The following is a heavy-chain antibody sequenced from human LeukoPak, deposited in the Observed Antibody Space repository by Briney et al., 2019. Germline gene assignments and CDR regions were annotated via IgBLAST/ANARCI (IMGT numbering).Heavy chain of an antibody. CDR2: IFYSGST. V-gene: IGHV4-59*05. CDR1: GGSISSFY. J-gene: IGHJ4*02. CDR3: ATTPALAVAGTLDPKE. Sequence: PSETLSLTCTVSGGSISSFYWSWIRQPPGKGLEWIGSIFYSGSTYYNPSLKSRVTISIDTSENQFSLKLSSVTAADTAVYYCATTPALAVAGTLDPKEWGQGTLVTVSS. D-gene: IGHD6-19*01.